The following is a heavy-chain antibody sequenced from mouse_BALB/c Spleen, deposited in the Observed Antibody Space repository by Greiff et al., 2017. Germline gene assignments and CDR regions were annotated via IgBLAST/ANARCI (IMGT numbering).Heavy chain of an antibody. CDR1: GYSFTSDYA. CDR3: AGELDSAGYGLAY. D-gene: IGHD3-2*01. V-gene: IGHV3-2*02. Sequence: EVQLQQSGPGLVKPSQSLSITCTVTGYSFTSDYAWNWIRQFPGNKLEWMGYLSYSGSTRYNPSLKSRNSITRDTSKNQFFLQLNSVTTEDSATCYCAGELDSAGYGLAYWGQGTLVTVSA. CDR2: LSYSGST. J-gene: IGHJ3*01.